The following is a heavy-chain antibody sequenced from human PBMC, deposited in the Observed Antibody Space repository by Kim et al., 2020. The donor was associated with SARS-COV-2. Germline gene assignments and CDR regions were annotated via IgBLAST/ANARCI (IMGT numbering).Heavy chain of an antibody. CDR2: GGRT. V-gene: IGHV3-53*01. D-gene: IGHD3-10*01. Sequence: GGRTYYADSVKGRFTISRDNSKNTLYLQMNSLRAEDTAVYYCARGTMANDWGQGTLVTISS. J-gene: IGHJ4*02. CDR3: ARGTMAND.